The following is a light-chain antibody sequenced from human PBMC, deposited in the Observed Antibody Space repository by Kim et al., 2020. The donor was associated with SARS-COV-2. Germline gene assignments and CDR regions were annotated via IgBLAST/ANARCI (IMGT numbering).Light chain of an antibody. CDR1: SLRSYY. CDR2: GRN. Sequence: SSELTQDPAVSVALGQTVGITCQGDSLRSYYATWYHQKPRQAPVLVIYGRNSRPSGIPDRFSGSASGNTASLTISGAQAEDESDFYCQSRDSGGNVVFGGGTRLTVL. V-gene: IGLV3-19*01. CDR3: QSRDSGGNVV. J-gene: IGLJ2*01.